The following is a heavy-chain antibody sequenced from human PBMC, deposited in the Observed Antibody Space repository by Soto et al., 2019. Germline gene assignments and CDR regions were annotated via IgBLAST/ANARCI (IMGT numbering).Heavy chain of an antibody. V-gene: IGHV3-23*01. CDR1: GFTFSYCA. CDR3: EKSNHWWSLRSDY. J-gene: IGHJ4*02. Sequence: EVQLLESGGGLVQPGGSLRLSCTASGFTFSYCAMTWVRQTPGKGLEWVSTITGSGDKTSYSDSVEGRFTISRDNSNNSLYIQMNSLRAEDTALYYCEKSNHWWSLRSDYFGLGTLVTVSS. D-gene: IGHD3-16*01. CDR2: ITGSGDKT.